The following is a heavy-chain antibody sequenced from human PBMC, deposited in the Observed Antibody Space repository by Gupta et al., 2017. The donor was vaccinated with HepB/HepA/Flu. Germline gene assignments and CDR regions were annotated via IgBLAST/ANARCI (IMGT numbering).Heavy chain of an antibody. Sequence: QVQLVESGGGVVQPGRSLRLSCAASGFTFSSYGMHWVRQAPGKGLEWVAVIWYDGSKKYYADSVKGRFTISRDNSKNTLYLQMNSLRAEDTAVYYGARGYSSSFDYWGQGTLVTVSS. D-gene: IGHD6-13*01. CDR3: ARGYSSSFDY. CDR1: GFTFSSYG. J-gene: IGHJ4*02. V-gene: IGHV3-33*01. CDR2: IWYDGSKK.